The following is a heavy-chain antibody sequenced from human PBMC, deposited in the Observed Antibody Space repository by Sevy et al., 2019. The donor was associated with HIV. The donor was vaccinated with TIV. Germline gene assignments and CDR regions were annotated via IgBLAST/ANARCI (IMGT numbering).Heavy chain of an antibody. J-gene: IGHJ4*02. D-gene: IGHD2-15*01. CDR1: GFTFSSYA. CDR2: ISYDGSNK. Sequence: GGSLRLSCAASGFTFSSYAMHWVRQAPGKGLEWVAVISYDGSNKYYADSVKGRFTISRDNSKNTLYLQMNSLRAEDTAVYYCARYPRVDQNRGQGTLVTVSS. V-gene: IGHV3-30-3*01. CDR3: ARYPRVDQN.